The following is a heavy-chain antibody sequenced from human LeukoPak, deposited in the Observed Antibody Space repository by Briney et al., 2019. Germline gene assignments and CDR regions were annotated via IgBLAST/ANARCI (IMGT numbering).Heavy chain of an antibody. CDR1: GYTFTSYY. Sequence: ASVKLSCKASGYTFTSYYMHWVRQAPGQGLEWMGIINPSGGSTSYAQKFQGRVTMTRDTSTSTVYMELSSLRSEDTAVYYCAREGGQLVPKHSYYYYGMDVWGQGTTVTVSS. CDR2: INPSGGST. D-gene: IGHD6-6*01. V-gene: IGHV1-46*01. CDR3: AREGGQLVPKHSYYYYGMDV. J-gene: IGHJ6*02.